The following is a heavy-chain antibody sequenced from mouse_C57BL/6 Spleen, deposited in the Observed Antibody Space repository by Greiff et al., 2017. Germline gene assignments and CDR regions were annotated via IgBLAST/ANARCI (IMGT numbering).Heavy chain of an antibody. Sequence: EVNLVESGGGLVQPKGSLKLSCAASGFTFNTYAMHWVRKAPGKGLEWVARIRSKSSNYATYYADSVKDRFTISRDDSQSMLYLQMNNLKTEATAMYYCVRDRDYYGSIYFDYWGQGTTLTVSS. J-gene: IGHJ2*01. CDR1: GFTFNTYA. V-gene: IGHV10-3*01. D-gene: IGHD1-1*01. CDR2: IRSKSSNYAT. CDR3: VRDRDYYGSIYFDY.